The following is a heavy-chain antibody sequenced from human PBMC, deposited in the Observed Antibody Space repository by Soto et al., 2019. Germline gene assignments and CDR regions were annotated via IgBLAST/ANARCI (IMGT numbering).Heavy chain of an antibody. D-gene: IGHD1-7*01. CDR2: IYQSGSA. J-gene: IGHJ1*01. Sequence: SETLSLTYTVSGVSISSSTQYWGWIRQPPGKGLEWIGSIYQSGSAYYNPSFKSRVSISVDPSKNQFSLTLDSVTAADTAVYYCARQENSWGQGTLVTVSS. CDR3: ARQENS. CDR1: GVSISSSTQY. V-gene: IGHV4-39*01.